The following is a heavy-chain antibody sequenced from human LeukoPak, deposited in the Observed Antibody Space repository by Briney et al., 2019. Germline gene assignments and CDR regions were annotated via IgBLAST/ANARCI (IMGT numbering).Heavy chain of an antibody. V-gene: IGHV3-23*01. J-gene: IGHJ6*02. CDR3: AKGGVDTAMVTVYYYYGMDV. D-gene: IGHD5-18*01. Sequence: GGSLRLSCAASGFTFSSYAMSWVRQAPGKGLEWVSAISGSGGSTYYADSVKGRFTISRDNSKDTLYLQMNSLRAEDTAVYYCAKGGVDTAMVTVYYYYGMDVWGQGTTVTVSS. CDR1: GFTFSSYA. CDR2: ISGSGGST.